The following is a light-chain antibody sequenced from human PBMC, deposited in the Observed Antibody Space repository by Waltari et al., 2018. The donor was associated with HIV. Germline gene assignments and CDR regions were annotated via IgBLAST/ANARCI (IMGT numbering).Light chain of an antibody. Sequence: QSALTQPASVSGSPGQSITISCTGPSSDVGNYNYFSWYQQHPGKAPKLIIYDVSNRPSGVSNRFSGSKSGNTASLTISGLQAEDEADYYCSSYTSSSTVVFGGGTKLTVL. J-gene: IGLJ2*01. CDR3: SSYTSSSTVV. V-gene: IGLV2-14*03. CDR2: DVS. CDR1: SSDVGNYNY.